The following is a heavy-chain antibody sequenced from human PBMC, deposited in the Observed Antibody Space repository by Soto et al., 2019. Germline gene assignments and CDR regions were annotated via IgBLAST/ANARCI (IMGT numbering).Heavy chain of an antibody. D-gene: IGHD3-10*01. Sequence: GGSLRLSCAASGFTFDDYSMHWVRQAPWKGLEWVSGIHWNSVTTGYAESVRGRFTISRDNAKNSLYLQMNSLRGEDTALYHCVKTTGRTGWDHFDSCGQRTLVTFCS. CDR1: GFTFDDYS. V-gene: IGHV3-9*01. CDR2: IHWNSVTT. CDR3: VKTTGRTGWDHFDS. J-gene: IGHJ4*02.